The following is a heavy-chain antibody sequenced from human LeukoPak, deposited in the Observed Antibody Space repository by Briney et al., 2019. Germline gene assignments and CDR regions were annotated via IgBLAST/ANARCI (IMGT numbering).Heavy chain of an antibody. CDR2: IWYDGSNK. D-gene: IGHD5-12*01. CDR3: ARDLEGGYAPYYYFDY. CDR1: GFTFSSYG. Sequence: GGSLRLSCAASGFTFSSYGMHWVRQAPGKGLEWVAAIWYDGSNKYYADSVKGRFTISRDNSKNTLYLQMNSLRAEDTAVYYCARDLEGGYAPYYYFDYWGQGTLVTVSS. J-gene: IGHJ4*02. V-gene: IGHV3-33*01.